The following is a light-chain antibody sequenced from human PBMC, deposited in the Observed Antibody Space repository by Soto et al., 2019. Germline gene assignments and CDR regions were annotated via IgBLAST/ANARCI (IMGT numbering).Light chain of an antibody. CDR1: QSVSSF. Sequence: EIVLTQSPATLSLSPGERVTLSCRASQSVSSFLAWYQQKPGQAPRLLIYDASYMATGIPTRFSGGGAGSDCTLTGSRLSPADFAVYSCQHGDNWSWTFGQGTKVEIK. J-gene: IGKJ1*01. V-gene: IGKV3-11*01. CDR3: QHGDNWSWT. CDR2: DAS.